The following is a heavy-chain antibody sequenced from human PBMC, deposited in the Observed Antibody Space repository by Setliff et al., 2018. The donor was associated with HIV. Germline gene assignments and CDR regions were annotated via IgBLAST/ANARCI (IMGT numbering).Heavy chain of an antibody. Sequence: SSETLSLTCAVYGGSFSGYYWSWIRQPPGKGLEWIGEIIHTGSTNYNPSLKSRVTISVDTSKSQFSLRLSSVTAADTAVYYCARGRSCSSSSCYLVYYYYYGMDVWGHGSTVTVS. CDR3: ARGRSCSSSSCYLVYYYYYGMDV. D-gene: IGHD2-2*01. V-gene: IGHV4-34*01. CDR1: GGSFSGYY. J-gene: IGHJ6*02. CDR2: IIHTGST.